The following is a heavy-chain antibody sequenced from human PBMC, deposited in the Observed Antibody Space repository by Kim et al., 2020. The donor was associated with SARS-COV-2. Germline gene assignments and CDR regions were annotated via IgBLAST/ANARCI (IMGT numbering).Heavy chain of an antibody. CDR3: AGDPNILTGNTSPGVGLD. CDR1: GYTFSRYY. V-gene: IGHV1-46*01. J-gene: IGHJ4*02. CDR2: INPSGGST. Sequence: ASVKVSCKASGYTFSRYYMHWVRQAPGQGLEWMGLINPSGGSTSYAQKFQGRVTMTRDTSTSTVYMELSSLRSEDTAVYYCAGDPNILTGNTSPGVGLDWGQGTLVTVSS. D-gene: IGHD3-9*01.